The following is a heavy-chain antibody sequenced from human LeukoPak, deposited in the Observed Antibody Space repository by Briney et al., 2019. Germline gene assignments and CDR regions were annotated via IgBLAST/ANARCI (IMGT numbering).Heavy chain of an antibody. V-gene: IGHV4-59*08. J-gene: IGHJ4*02. CDR1: GGSISSYY. D-gene: IGHD2-21*01. CDR3: ARHGVRYFDY. CDR2: IFYSGST. Sequence: PSETLSLTCTVSGGSISSYYWSWIRQPPGKGLEWIGYIFYSGSTNYNPSLESRVTMSVDTSKNQFSLKLRSVTAADTAVYYCARHGVRYFDYWGQGTLVTVSS.